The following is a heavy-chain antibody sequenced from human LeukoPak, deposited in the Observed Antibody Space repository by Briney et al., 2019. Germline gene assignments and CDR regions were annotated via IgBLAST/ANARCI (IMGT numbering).Heavy chain of an antibody. CDR2: ISYDGSNK. J-gene: IGHJ4*02. CDR3: ARLTSSWYFHY. V-gene: IGHV3-30*04. Sequence: QPGRSLRLSCAASGFTFSSYAMHWVRQAPGKGLEWVAVISYDGSNKYYADSVKGRFTISRDNSKNTLYLQMNSLRAEDTAVYYCARLTSSWYFHYWGQGTLVTVSS. CDR1: GFTFSSYA. D-gene: IGHD6-13*01.